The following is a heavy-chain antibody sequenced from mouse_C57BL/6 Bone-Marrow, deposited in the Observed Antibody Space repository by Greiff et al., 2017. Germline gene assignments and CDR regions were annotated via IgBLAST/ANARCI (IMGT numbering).Heavy chain of an antibody. CDR3: ARNVYYCYDGWYFDV. V-gene: IGHV5-12*01. Sequence: EVKLVESGGGLVQPGGSLKFSCAASGFTFSDYSMDWVRQTPEKRLEWVAYISHGGGSTYYPDTLKGRFTLSRDNSTNTRYLQISRLTSEDTAMYYSARNVYYCYDGWYFDVWGTGTTVTVSS. CDR1: GFTFSDYS. J-gene: IGHJ1*03. D-gene: IGHD2-12*01. CDR2: ISHGGGST.